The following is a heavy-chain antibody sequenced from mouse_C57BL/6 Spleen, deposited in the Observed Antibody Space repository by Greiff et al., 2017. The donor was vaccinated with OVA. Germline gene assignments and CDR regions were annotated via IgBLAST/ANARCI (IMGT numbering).Heavy chain of an antibody. D-gene: IGHD2-4*01. CDR2: IYPGSGST. V-gene: IGHV1-55*01. CDR1: GYTFTSYW. J-gene: IGHJ4*01. Sequence: VQLQQPGAELVKPGASVKMSCKASGYTFTSYWITWVKQRPGQGLEWIGDIYPGSGSTNYNEKFKSKATLTVDTSSSTAYMQLSSLTSEDSAVYYCAREGLGGSYAMDYWGQGTSVTVSS. CDR3: AREGLGGSYAMDY.